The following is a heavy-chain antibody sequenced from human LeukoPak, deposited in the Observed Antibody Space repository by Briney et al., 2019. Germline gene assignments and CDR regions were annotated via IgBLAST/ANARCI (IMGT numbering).Heavy chain of an antibody. J-gene: IGHJ6*03. Sequence: SETLSLTCTVSVGSFSSSSYYWGGIRQPPGKGLEWMGGIYYSGSTYYNPSLKSRVTISVDTSKNQFSLKLSSVTAADTAVYYCARAKGYCSSTSCRPTYYYYYYMDVWGKGTTVTVSS. CDR1: VGSFSSSSYY. CDR2: IYYSGST. CDR3: ARAKGYCSSTSCRPTYYYYYYMDV. V-gene: IGHV4-39*07. D-gene: IGHD2-2*01.